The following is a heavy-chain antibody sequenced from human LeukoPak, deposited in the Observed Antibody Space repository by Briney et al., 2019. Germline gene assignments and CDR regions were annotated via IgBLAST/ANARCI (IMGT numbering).Heavy chain of an antibody. CDR2: IYYSGST. J-gene: IGHJ4*02. CDR3: ARLFGYCTNGVCPNY. Sequence: SETLSLTCAVSGGSSRSGDYLWSWIRQPPGKGLEWIGYIYYSGSTNYNPSLKSRVTISVDTSKNQFSLKLSSVTAADTAVYYCARLFGYCTNGVCPNYWGQGTLVTVSS. V-gene: IGHV4-61*08. CDR1: GGSSRSGDYL. D-gene: IGHD2-8*01.